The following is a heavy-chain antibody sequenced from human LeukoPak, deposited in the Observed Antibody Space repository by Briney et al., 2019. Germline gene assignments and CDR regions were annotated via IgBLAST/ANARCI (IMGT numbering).Heavy chain of an antibody. CDR2: IIPIFGTA. CDR1: GGTFSSYA. V-gene: IGHV1-69*05. D-gene: IGHD2-15*01. Sequence: SVKVSCKASGGTFSSYAIRWVRQAPGQGLEWMGGIIPIFGTANYAQKFQGRVTITTDESTRTAYMELSSLRSEDTAVHYCARGGAQYCSGGSCYSKSTLDNWFDPWGQGTLVTVSS. J-gene: IGHJ5*02. CDR3: ARGGAQYCSGGSCYSKSTLDNWFDP.